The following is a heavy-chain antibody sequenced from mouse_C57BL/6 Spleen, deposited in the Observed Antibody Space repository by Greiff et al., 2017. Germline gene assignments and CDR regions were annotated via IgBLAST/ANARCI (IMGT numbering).Heavy chain of an antibody. CDR2: FYPGSGSI. CDR3: ARHEDGTTVTYGYFDV. CDR1: GYTFTEYT. D-gene: IGHD1-2*01. Sequence: QVQLQQSGAELVKPGASVTLSCKASGYTFTEYTIHWVKQRSGQGLEWIGSFYPGSGSITYNEKFKDKATLTADKSSSTVYMERSRLTSEDSAVYYCARHEDGTTVTYGYFDVWGTGTTVTVSS. J-gene: IGHJ1*03. V-gene: IGHV1-62-2*01.